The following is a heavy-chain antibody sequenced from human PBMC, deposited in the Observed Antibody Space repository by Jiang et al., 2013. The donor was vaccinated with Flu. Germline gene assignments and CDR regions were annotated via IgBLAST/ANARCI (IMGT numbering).Heavy chain of an antibody. CDR2: IIPILGAA. CDR3: ARCFVDDINWKYFFDH. D-gene: IGHD1-20*01. V-gene: IGHV1-69*06. Sequence: LLVESGAEVKKPGSSVKVSCKASGDTFTRYAFSWVRRAPGQGLEWMGGIIPILGAANYAQSFQGRVTITADTSTSTAYMELSSLSSEDTAVYYCARCFVDDINWKYFFDHWGQGTPVTVS. CDR1: GDTFTRYA. J-gene: IGHJ4*02.